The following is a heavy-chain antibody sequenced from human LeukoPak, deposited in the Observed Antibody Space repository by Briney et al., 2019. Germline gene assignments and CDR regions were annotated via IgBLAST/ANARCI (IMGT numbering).Heavy chain of an antibody. CDR2: IYYSGNT. Sequence: PSETLSLTCTVFGGSINNYHWNWVRQPPGKGLEWIGYIYYSGNTNYNPSLKSRVTMSVDTSMNQFSLKLSSVTAADTAVYYCARSSSGWSHWYFDLWGRGALVTVSS. J-gene: IGHJ2*01. V-gene: IGHV4-59*08. CDR3: ARSSSGWSHWYFDL. CDR1: GGSINNYH. D-gene: IGHD6-19*01.